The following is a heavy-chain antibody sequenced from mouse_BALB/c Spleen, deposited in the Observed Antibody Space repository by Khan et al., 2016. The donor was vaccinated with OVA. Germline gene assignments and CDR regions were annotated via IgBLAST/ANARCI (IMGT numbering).Heavy chain of an antibody. V-gene: IGHV5-6*01. CDR1: GFTFSTYG. J-gene: IGHJ3*01. D-gene: IGHD1-1*01. CDR3: TRLAYYYESEGFAY. Sequence: EVELVESGGDLVKPGGSLKLSCAASGFTFSTYGMSWVRQTPDKRLEWVATVSTGGSYTYYPDSVKGRFTISRDNAKNTLYLHMSGLKSEDTAMFYCTRLAYYYESEGFAYWGHGTLVTVSA. CDR2: VSTGGSYT.